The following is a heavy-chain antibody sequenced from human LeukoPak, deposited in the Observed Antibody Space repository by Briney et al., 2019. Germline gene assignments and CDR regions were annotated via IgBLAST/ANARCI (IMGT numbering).Heavy chain of an antibody. CDR2: IYYSGST. CDR3: ARDFIPPPERNSRYLDS. Sequence: SETLSLTCTVSGGSISSIIYYWGWIRQPPGKGLEWIGSIYYSGSTYYNPSLRSRVTISVDTSKNQFSLKLSSVTAADTAVYYCARDFIPPPERNSRYLDSWGQGTLVTVSS. V-gene: IGHV4-39*07. D-gene: IGHD1-14*01. CDR1: GGSISSIIYY. J-gene: IGHJ4*02.